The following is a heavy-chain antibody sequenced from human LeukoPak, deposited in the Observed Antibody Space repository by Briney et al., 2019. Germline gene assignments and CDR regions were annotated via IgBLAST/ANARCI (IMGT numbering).Heavy chain of an antibody. CDR2: INHSGST. D-gene: IGHD3-22*01. CDR3: AREGSSSGYYYSGVFDY. J-gene: IGHJ4*02. Sequence: PSETLSLTCAVYGGSFSGYYWSWIRQPPGKGLEWIGEINHSGSTNYNPSLKSRLTISVDTSKNQSSLKLSAVTGADTAVYYCAREGSSSGYYYSGVFDYWGQGTLVTVSS. V-gene: IGHV4-34*01. CDR1: GGSFSGYY.